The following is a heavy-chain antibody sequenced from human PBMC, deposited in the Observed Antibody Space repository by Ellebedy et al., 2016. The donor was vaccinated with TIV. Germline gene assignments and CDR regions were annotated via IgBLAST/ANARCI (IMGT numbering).Heavy chain of an antibody. D-gene: IGHD6-19*01. Sequence: GESLKISCGASGFPFSNHAMHWVRQAPGKGLEWVAVISYDGSNKYYADSVKGRFTISRDNSKNTLYLQMNSLRAEDTAVYYCAGGISVAGTSLGFWGQGTLVTVSS. V-gene: IGHV3-30*14. CDR2: ISYDGSNK. CDR1: GFPFSNHA. CDR3: AGGISVAGTSLGF. J-gene: IGHJ4*02.